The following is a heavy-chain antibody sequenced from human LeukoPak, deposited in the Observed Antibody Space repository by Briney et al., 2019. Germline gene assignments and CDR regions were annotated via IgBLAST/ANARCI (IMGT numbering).Heavy chain of an antibody. Sequence: GGSLRLSCAVSGFTFSSYWMHWVRQAPGMGLVWVSRIKSDGSTTSYADSVKGRFTISRDNAKNTLYLQMNSLRAEDTAVYYCRISGSSEFVFDYWGQGTLVTVSS. CDR3: RISGSSEFVFDY. V-gene: IGHV3-74*01. J-gene: IGHJ4*02. D-gene: IGHD3-10*01. CDR1: GFTFSSYW. CDR2: IKSDGSTT.